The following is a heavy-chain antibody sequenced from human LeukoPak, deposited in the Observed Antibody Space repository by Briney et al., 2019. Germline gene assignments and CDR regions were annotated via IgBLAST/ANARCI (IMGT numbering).Heavy chain of an antibody. CDR3: ARDFWSGYSDY. CDR1: GYSISSGFY. Sequence: QPSETLSLTCTVSGYSISSGFYWGWIRQPPGKGVEWIVNIHHSGRTYYNPTLKSRVTISLDTSKNQFSLKLSSVTAGDTAVYYCARDFWSGYSDYWGQGTLVTVSS. CDR2: IHHSGRT. D-gene: IGHD3-3*01. V-gene: IGHV4-38-2*02. J-gene: IGHJ4*02.